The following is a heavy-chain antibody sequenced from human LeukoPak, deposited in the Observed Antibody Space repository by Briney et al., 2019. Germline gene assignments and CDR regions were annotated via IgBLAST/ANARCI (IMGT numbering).Heavy chain of an antibody. CDR2: IYYSGST. D-gene: IGHD3-16*01. J-gene: IGHJ4*02. CDR1: GDSISSGSYY. V-gene: IGHV4-39*01. CDR3: ARRRSVMISIDY. Sequence: SQTLSLTCTVSGDSISSGSYYWGWIRQPPGKGLEWIGSIYYSGSTYYNPSLKSRVTISADTSKNQFSLKLSSVTAADTAVYYCARRRSVMISIDYWGQGTLVTVSS.